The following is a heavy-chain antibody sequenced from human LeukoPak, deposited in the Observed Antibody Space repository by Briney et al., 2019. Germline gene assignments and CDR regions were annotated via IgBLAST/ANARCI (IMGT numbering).Heavy chain of an antibody. CDR1: GFAFSSYT. D-gene: IGHD3-22*01. V-gene: IGHV3-23*01. Sequence: GGSLRLSCAASGFAFSSYTMNWVRQAPVKGLEWVAVVSGTGRNTYYADSVKGRFTISRDNSKNTLFLQMTSLRAEDTAVHYCATNYYDSSGYFPDFDYWGQGALVTVSP. CDR3: ATNYYDSSGYFPDFDY. J-gene: IGHJ4*02. CDR2: VSGTGRNT.